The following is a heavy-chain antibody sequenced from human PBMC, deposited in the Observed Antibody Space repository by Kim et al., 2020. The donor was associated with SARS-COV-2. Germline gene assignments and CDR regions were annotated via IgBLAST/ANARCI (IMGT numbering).Heavy chain of an antibody. CDR3: ARLSSTKNYYYDSSGYYSRYYHGVDV. Sequence: GESLKISCKGSGYSFNNYWIGWVRQMPGKGLEWMGIIYPADSDTRSIPSSQGQVTISAARSISTAYLEWNSLKASDTAVYYCARLSSTKNYYYDSSGYYSRYYHGVDVWGQGTTVTVSS. D-gene: IGHD3-22*01. V-gene: IGHV5-51*01. CDR2: IYPADSDT. J-gene: IGHJ6*02. CDR1: GYSFNNYW.